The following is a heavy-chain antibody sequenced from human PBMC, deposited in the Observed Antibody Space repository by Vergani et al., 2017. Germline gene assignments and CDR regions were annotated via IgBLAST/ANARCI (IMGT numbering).Heavy chain of an antibody. J-gene: IGHJ4*02. CDR2: IITIFGTA. V-gene: IGHV1-69*18. CDR3: ARETRYSSGWRAMGGFDY. CDR1: GGTFSSYA. Sequence: QVQLVQSGAEVKKPGSSVKVSCKASGGTFSSYAISWVRQAPGQGLEWMGRIITIFGTANYAQKFKGRVTITADESTSTAYMELSSLRSEDTAVYYCARETRYSSGWRAMGGFDYWGQGTLVTGSS. D-gene: IGHD6-19*01.